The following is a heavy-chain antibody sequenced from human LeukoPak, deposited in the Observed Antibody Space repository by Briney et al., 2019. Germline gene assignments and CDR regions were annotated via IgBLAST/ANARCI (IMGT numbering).Heavy chain of an antibody. V-gene: IGHV4-59*12. CDR3: ARALVLHYYYMDV. CDR2: IYYSGTT. Sequence: SETLSLTCTVSGGSISDYYWSWIRQSPGKGLEWIGYIYYSGTTNYNPSLKSRVTISVDTSKNQFSLKLSSVTAADTAVYYCARALVLHYYYMDVWGKGTTVTVSS. D-gene: IGHD2-15*01. J-gene: IGHJ6*03. CDR1: GGSISDYY.